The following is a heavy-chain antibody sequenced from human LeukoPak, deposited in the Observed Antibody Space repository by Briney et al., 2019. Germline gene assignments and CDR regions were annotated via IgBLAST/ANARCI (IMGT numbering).Heavy chain of an antibody. V-gene: IGHV4-39*07. CDR2: IYYSGST. Sequence: SETLSLTCTVSGGSISSSSYYWGWIPPPPGKGLEWIWSIYYSGSTYYNPSLKSRVTISVDTSKNQFSLKLSSVTAADTAVYYCARAPITMIGHFYYFDYWGQGTLVTVSS. CDR3: ARAPITMIGHFYYFDY. D-gene: IGHD3-22*01. CDR1: GGSISSSSYY. J-gene: IGHJ4*02.